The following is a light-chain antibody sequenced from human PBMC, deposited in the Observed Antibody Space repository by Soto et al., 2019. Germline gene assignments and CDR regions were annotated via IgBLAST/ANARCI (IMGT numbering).Light chain of an antibody. J-gene: IGKJ5*01. CDR2: DVS. V-gene: IGKV3-11*01. CDR3: HQRYNWPRVT. Sequence: EIVVTQSPATLSLSPGERVTLSCRASQSVSNSLAWYQQKPGQPPRLLIYDVSNRATGIPARFSGSGSGTDFTLTITSLEPEDFAVYFCHQRYNWPRVTFGQGTRLE. CDR1: QSVSNS.